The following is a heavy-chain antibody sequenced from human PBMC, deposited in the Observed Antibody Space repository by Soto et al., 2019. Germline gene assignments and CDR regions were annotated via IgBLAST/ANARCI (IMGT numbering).Heavy chain of an antibody. Sequence: HPGGSLRLSCAASGSNFTNHWMHWVRQAPGKGLVWVSRITSDGKSKAYAESVKGRFAISRDNAKNTVYLQMNGLTVEDTAVYYCARESGDWPLNWFDPWGQGTLVTVSS. J-gene: IGHJ5*02. CDR2: ITSDGKSK. CDR3: ARESGDWPLNWFDP. CDR1: GSNFTNHW. D-gene: IGHD2-21*02. V-gene: IGHV3-74*01.